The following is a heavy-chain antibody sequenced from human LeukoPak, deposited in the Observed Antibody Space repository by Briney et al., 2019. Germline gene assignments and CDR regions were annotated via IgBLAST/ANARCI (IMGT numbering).Heavy chain of an antibody. CDR3: AKDLTTGTLSFDY. V-gene: IGHV3-30*02. CDR1: GFTFSSYG. Sequence: GGSLRLSCAASGFTFSSYGMHWVRQAPGKGLEWVVFIRYDGSNKYYADSVKGRFTISRDNSKNTLYLQMNSLRAEDTAVYYCAKDLTTGTLSFDYWGQGTLVTVSS. CDR2: IRYDGSNK. D-gene: IGHD1-1*01. J-gene: IGHJ4*02.